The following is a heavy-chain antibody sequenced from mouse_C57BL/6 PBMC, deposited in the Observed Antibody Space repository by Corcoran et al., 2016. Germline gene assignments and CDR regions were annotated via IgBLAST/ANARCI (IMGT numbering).Heavy chain of an antibody. Sequence: EVKLHQSGPELVKPGASVKIPCKASGYTFTDYNMDWVKQSHGKSLEWIGDINPNNGGTIYNQKFKGKATLTVDKSSSTAYMELRSLTSEDTAVYYCARSYYSNYYFDYWGQGTTLTVSS. CDR2: INPNNGGT. CDR1: GYTFTDYN. J-gene: IGHJ2*01. D-gene: IGHD2-5*01. V-gene: IGHV1-18*01. CDR3: ARSYYSNYYFDY.